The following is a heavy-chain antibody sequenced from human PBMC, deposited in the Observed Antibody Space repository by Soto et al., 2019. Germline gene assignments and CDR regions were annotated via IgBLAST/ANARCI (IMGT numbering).Heavy chain of an antibody. CDR2: IYSGGST. CDR1: GFTVSSNY. CDR3: ARELGYCSGGSCYSFDY. J-gene: IGHJ4*02. Sequence: EVQLVESGGGLVQPGGSLRLSCAASGFTVSSNYMSWVRQAPGKGLEWVSVIYSGGSTYYADSVKGRFTISRDNSKNTLYLQMNSLRPEDTAVYYCARELGYCSGGSCYSFDYWGQGTLVTVSS. D-gene: IGHD2-15*01. V-gene: IGHV3-66*01.